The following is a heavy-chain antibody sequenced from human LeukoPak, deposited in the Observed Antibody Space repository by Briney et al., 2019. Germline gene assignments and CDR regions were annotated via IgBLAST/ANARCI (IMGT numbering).Heavy chain of an antibody. J-gene: IGHJ4*02. D-gene: IGHD3-22*01. CDR2: ISYDGSNK. V-gene: IGHV3-30*04. CDR3: ARGSRNHYDYSGYYNY. CDR1: GFTFSSYA. Sequence: PGGSLRLSCAASGFTFSSYAMHWVRQAPGKGLEWVAVISYDGSNKYYADSVKGRFTISRDNSKNTLYLQMNSLRAEDMAVYYCARGSRNHYDYSGYYNYWGQGTLVTVSS.